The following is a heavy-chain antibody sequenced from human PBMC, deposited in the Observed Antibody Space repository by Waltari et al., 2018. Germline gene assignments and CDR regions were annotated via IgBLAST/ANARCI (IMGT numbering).Heavy chain of an antibody. D-gene: IGHD3-22*01. CDR3: ARGDSWYIDY. J-gene: IGHJ4*02. Sequence: QVQLVQSGAEVKKPGASVKVSCKASGYSFTDYYIHWVRQAPGQGLEWMGWIKPNRGGTNCAQKSQDRVTMTRDTSIRTASMELTRLRSDDTAVYYCARGDSWYIDYWGQGTLVTVSS. CDR1: GYSFTDYY. V-gene: IGHV1-2*02. CDR2: IKPNRGGT.